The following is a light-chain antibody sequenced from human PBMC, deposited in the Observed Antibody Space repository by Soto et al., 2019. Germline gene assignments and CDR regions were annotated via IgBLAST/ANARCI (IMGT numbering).Light chain of an antibody. J-gene: IGLJ1*01. CDR1: SSDVGIYNY. Sequence: QSVLTQPAAVSWSTGQSITISCTGSSSDVGIYNYVSLYQQHPGKVPKLIIYEVTNRPSGVSNRFSGSKSGKTASLTISGLKAQDQADYYNRSYTTSSTRLLETGTRVAV. V-gene: IGLV2-14*01. CDR3: RSYTTSSTRL. CDR2: EVT.